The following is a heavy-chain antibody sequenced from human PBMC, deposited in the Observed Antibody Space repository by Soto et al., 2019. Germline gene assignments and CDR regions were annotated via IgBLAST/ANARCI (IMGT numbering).Heavy chain of an antibody. CDR3: VSWVSAPFDF. J-gene: IGHJ4*02. CDR2: ISSNGENT. CDR1: EVTFKSHG. D-gene: IGHD2-8*01. Sequence: GGSLRLSCAASEVTFKSHGMSWVRRAPGKGLEWVSTISSNGENTHYADSVKGRFTISRDDSRNTVHPQMNSLRAEDTAIFYCVSWVSAPFDFWGQGTPVTVSS. V-gene: IGHV3-23*01.